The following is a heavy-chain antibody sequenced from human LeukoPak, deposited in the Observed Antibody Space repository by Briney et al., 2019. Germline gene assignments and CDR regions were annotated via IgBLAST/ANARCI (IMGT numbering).Heavy chain of an antibody. D-gene: IGHD6-6*01. Sequence: PGGSLRLSCAASGFTFSNYAMSWVRQAPGKGLEWVANIKQDGSEKYYVDSVKGRFTISRDNAKNSLYLQMNSLRAEDTAVYYCAREGSIAASGFDYWGQGTLVTVSS. V-gene: IGHV3-7*01. CDR2: IKQDGSEK. CDR1: GFTFSNYA. J-gene: IGHJ4*02. CDR3: AREGSIAASGFDY.